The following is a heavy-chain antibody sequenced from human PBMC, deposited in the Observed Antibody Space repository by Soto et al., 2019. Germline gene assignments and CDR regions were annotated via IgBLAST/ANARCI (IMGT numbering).Heavy chain of an antibody. Sequence: GSLRLSCAASGFTFSNYAMSWVRQAPGKGLEWVSTMSGSGGTTYYADSVKGRFTISRDNSKNTLYLQMNSLRAEDTAVYYCAKRGFCTDTACYIPYYYDYWGQGSLVTVSS. V-gene: IGHV3-23*01. CDR1: GFTFSNYA. CDR2: MSGSGGTT. D-gene: IGHD2-8*02. CDR3: AKRGFCTDTACYIPYYYDY. J-gene: IGHJ4*02.